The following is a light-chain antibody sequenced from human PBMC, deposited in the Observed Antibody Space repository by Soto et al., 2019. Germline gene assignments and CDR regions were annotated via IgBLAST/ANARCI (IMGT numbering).Light chain of an antibody. J-gene: IGKJ4*01. CDR1: QSVTNDY. V-gene: IGKV3-20*01. CDR2: GAS. Sequence: EIVLTQSPGTLSFSPGERATLSCRASQSVTNDYLAWYQQKPGQAPRLLIYGASSRATGIPDRFSGSGSVTDFTLTISRLEPEDFAVYYCQQFGGSLTFGGGTKVEIK. CDR3: QQFGGSLT.